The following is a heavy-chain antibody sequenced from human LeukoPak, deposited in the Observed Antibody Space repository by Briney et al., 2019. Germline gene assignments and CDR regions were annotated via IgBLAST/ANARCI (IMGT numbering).Heavy chain of an antibody. Sequence: SVKVSCKASGVTFNSYAINWVRQAPGQGLEWMGGIIPFFGTTNHAQKFQGRVAITADKSTSTVYMELSSLRSEDTAVYYCARDVLDYYDRSSYVTWGQGTLVTVSS. V-gene: IGHV1-69*06. CDR1: GVTFNSYA. J-gene: IGHJ5*02. D-gene: IGHD3-22*01. CDR2: IIPFFGTT. CDR3: ARDVLDYYDRSSYVT.